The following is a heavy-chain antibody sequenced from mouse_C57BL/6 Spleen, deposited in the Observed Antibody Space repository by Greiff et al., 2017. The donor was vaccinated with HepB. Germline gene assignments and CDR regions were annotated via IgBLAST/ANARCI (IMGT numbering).Heavy chain of an antibody. Sequence: EVQLQQSGAELVKPGASVKLSCTASGFNIKDYYMHWVKQRTEQGLEWIGRIDPEDGETKYAPKFQGKAPITADLSSNPAYLQLSSLTSEDTAVYDCARRPITTLVATHFDYWGQGTTLTVAS. V-gene: IGHV14-2*01. CDR2: IDPEDGET. D-gene: IGHD1-1*01. CDR1: GFNIKDYY. J-gene: IGHJ2*01. CDR3: ARRPITTLVATHFDY.